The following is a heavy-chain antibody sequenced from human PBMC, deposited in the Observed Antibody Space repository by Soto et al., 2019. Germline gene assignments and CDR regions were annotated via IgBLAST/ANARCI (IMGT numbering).Heavy chain of an antibody. Sequence: SETLSLTCTVSGGSISSSSYYWGWIRQPPGKGLEWIGSIYYSGSTYYNPSLKSRVTISVDTSKNQFSLKLSSVTAADTAVYYCARLGFFGEPISLPGAFDIWGQGTMVTVSS. V-gene: IGHV4-39*01. CDR2: IYYSGST. CDR1: GGSISSSSYY. CDR3: ARLGFFGEPISLPGAFDI. J-gene: IGHJ3*02. D-gene: IGHD3-10*01.